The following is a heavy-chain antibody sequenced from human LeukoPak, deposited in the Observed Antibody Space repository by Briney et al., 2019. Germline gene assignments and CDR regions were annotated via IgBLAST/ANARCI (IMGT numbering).Heavy chain of an antibody. CDR2: IYYSWST. D-gene: IGHD4-17*01. J-gene: IGHJ4*02. Sequence: SETLSLTCTVSGGSISSYYWSWIRQPPGKGLEWIGYIYYSWSTNYNPSLKSRVTISVDTSKNQFSLKLSSVTAADTAVYYCARLNYGGVDYWGQGTLVTVSS. CDR1: GGSISSYY. V-gene: IGHV4-59*08. CDR3: ARLNYGGVDY.